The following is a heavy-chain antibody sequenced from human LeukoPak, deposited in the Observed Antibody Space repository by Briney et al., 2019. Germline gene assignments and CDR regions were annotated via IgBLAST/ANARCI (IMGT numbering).Heavy chain of an antibody. Sequence: PGRSLRLSCAASGFTFNRYGMHWVRQAPGKGLEWVAVISFDGKVSYYADSVKGRFTISRDNAKNSLYLQMNSLRAEDTAVYYCAREKSGSNAAFDYWGQGTLVTVSS. CDR1: GFTFNRYG. V-gene: IGHV3-30*03. CDR2: ISFDGKVS. J-gene: IGHJ4*02. CDR3: AREKSGSNAAFDY. D-gene: IGHD1-26*01.